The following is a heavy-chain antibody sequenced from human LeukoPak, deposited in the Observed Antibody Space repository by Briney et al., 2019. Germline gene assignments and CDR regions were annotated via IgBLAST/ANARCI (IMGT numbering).Heavy chain of an antibody. CDR1: GYTFTGYY. CDR2: INPNSGGT. CDR3: ARDHYDSSGPADY. V-gene: IGHV1-2*02. Sequence: ASVKVSCKASGYTFTGYYMHWVRQAPGQGLEWMGWINPNSGGTNYAQKFQGRVTMTRDTSISTAYMELSRLRSDDTAVYYCARDHYDSSGPADYRGQGTLVTVSS. D-gene: IGHD3-22*01. J-gene: IGHJ4*02.